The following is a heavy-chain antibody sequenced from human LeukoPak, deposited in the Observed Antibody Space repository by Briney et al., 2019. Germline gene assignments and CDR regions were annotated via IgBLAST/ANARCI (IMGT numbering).Heavy chain of an antibody. Sequence: GGSVRLSCAASEFSFSSTWMTWVRQTPGKGLELVSNINIDGSQRYHAYSVEGRFSISRDNVKNTLYLQMSSLRVEDTAVYYCARDPGWGALDYWGQGALVIVSS. CDR3: ARDPGWGALDY. D-gene: IGHD3-16*01. CDR2: INIDGSQR. V-gene: IGHV3-7*03. CDR1: EFSFSSTW. J-gene: IGHJ4*02.